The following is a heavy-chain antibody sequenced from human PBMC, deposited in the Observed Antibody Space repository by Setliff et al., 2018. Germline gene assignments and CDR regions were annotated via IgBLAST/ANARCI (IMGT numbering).Heavy chain of an antibody. CDR3: ARRATGRPVPEDY. CDR2: VDRSGNT. J-gene: IGHJ4*02. CDR1: GDSISRSTYY. Sequence: PSETLSLTCTLSGDSISRSTYYWGWIRQSPGKGLDWIRTVDRSGNTFYNPSLRSRVTISVDTSKNQISLKLTSVSAADTAVYYCARRATGRPVPEDYWGQGTLVTVSS. D-gene: IGHD6-6*01. V-gene: IGHV4-39*01.